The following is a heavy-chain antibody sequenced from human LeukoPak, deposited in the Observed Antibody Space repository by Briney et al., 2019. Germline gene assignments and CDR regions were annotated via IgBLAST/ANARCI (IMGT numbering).Heavy chain of an antibody. V-gene: IGHV3-48*01. CDR2: ISSSSVTI. Sequence: GGSLRLSCAASGVTFSTYSMKCARQAPGKGLEWVSYISSSSVTIYYAGSVKGRFTISRDNAKNSLYLQMNTLRTEDTAVSSCARGSDDSSGYYSGAGSRADYWGQGTLVTVSS. D-gene: IGHD3-22*01. J-gene: IGHJ4*02. CDR1: GVTFSTYS. CDR3: ARGSDDSSGYYSGAGSRADY.